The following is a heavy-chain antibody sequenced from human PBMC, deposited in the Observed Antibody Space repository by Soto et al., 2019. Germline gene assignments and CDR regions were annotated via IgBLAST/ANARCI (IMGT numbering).Heavy chain of an antibody. V-gene: IGHV1-3*01. CDR2: INAGNGNT. CDR3: ARAFYPGYSYGYNY. J-gene: IGHJ4*02. D-gene: IGHD5-18*01. CDR1: GYTFTSYA. Sequence: ASVKVACKASGYTFTSYAMHWVLQAPGQRLEWMGWINAGNGNTKYSQKFQGRVTMTTDTSASTAYMELSSLRSEDTAVYYCARAFYPGYSYGYNYWGQGTLVTVSS.